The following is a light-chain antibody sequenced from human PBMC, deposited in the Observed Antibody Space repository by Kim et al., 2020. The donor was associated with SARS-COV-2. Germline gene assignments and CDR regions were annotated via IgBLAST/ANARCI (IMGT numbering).Light chain of an antibody. J-gene: IGKJ2*01. V-gene: IGKV1-33*01. CDR2: DAS. CDR1: QDIRNY. CDR3: QQYDNIPSA. Sequence: DIQMTQSPSSLSASVGDRVTITCQASQDIRNYVNWYQQKPGTAPKLLIHDASNLETGVPPRFSGSGSGTDFTFAISGLQPEDIATYYCQQYDNIPSAFGQGTKLEI.